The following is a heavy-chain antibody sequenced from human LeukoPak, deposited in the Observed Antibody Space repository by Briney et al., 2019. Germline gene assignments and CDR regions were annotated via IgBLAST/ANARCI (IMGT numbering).Heavy chain of an antibody. CDR3: ARDTMIVVVTLYYYYGMDV. CDR2: INPSGGST. CDR1: GYTFTSYY. D-gene: IGHD3-22*01. Sequence: ASVKVSCKASGYTFTSYYMHRVRQAPGQGLEWMGIINPSGGSTSYAQKFQGRVTMTRDTSTSTVYMELSSLRSEDTAVYYCARDTMIVVVTLYYYYGMDVWGQGTTVTVSS. V-gene: IGHV1-46*01. J-gene: IGHJ6*02.